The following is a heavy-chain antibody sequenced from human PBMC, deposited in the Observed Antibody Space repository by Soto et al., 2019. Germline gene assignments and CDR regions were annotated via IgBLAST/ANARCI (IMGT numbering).Heavy chain of an antibody. CDR3: ARDFWGSQPDDAFDI. J-gene: IGHJ3*02. CDR2: MSPNSGNT. Sequence: ASVKVSCKASGYTFTSYDINWVRQATGQGLEWMGWMSPNSGNTGSAQKFQGRVTMTRNTSISTAYMELSSLRSEDTAVYYCARDFWGSQPDDAFDIRGQGTMVTLSS. CDR1: GYTFTSYD. D-gene: IGHD3-16*01. V-gene: IGHV1-8*01.